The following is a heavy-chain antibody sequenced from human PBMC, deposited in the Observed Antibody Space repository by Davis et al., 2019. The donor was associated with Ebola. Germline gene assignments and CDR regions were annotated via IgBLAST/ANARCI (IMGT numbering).Heavy chain of an antibody. CDR1: GGTFSSYA. CDR3: ARGSILWFGELVYYGMDV. CDR2: IIPIFGTA. V-gene: IGHV1-69*06. J-gene: IGHJ6*02. D-gene: IGHD3-10*01. Sequence: AASVKVSCKASGGTFSSYAISWVRQVPGQGLEWMGGIIPIFGTANYAQKFQGRVTITADKSTSTAYMELSSLRSEDTAVYYCARGSILWFGELVYYGMDVWGQGTTVTVSS.